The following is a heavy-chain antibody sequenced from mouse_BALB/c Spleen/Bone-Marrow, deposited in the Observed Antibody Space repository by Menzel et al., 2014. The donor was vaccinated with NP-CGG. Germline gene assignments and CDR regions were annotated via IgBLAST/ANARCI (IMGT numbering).Heavy chain of an antibody. J-gene: IGHJ4*01. Sequence: EVKLVESGGGLVQPKGSLKLSCAASGFTFNIYAMNWVRQAPRKGLEWVARISSKSTNYTTCYADSVKDRFTISSDESQSMLYLQMNSLKTEDAAIYYCVRQDYDYPMDYWGQGTSVTVSS. CDR2: ISSKSTNYTT. D-gene: IGHD2-4*01. CDR1: GFTFNIYA. CDR3: VRQDYDYPMDY. V-gene: IGHV10-1*01.